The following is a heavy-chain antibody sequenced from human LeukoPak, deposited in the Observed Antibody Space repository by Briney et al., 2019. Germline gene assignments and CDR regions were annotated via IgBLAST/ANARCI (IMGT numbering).Heavy chain of an antibody. CDR3: ARDFYDTSGYYYDY. CDR1: GFTFSNYW. D-gene: IGHD3-22*01. V-gene: IGHV3-7*01. J-gene: IGHJ4*02. Sequence: PGGSLRLSCAASGFTFSNYWMSWVRQAPGKGLEWVANIKQDGSEKYYVDSVKGRFTISRDNAKNSLYVQMNSLRAEDTAVYYCARDFYDTSGYYYDYWGQGTLVTVSS. CDR2: IKQDGSEK.